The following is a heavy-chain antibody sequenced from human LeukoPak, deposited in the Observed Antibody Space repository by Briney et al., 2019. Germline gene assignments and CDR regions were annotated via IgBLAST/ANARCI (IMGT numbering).Heavy chain of an antibody. CDR1: GYTFTSYY. CDR2: INPSGGST. V-gene: IGHV1-46*01. J-gene: IGHJ4*02. Sequence: ASVKVSCKASGYTFTSYYMHWVRQAPGQGLEWMGIINPSGGSTSYAQKFQGRVTMTRDTSTSTVYMELSSLRSEDTAVYYCARERGKSQYSSSSFDYWGQGTLVTVSS. D-gene: IGHD6-6*01. CDR3: ARERGKSQYSSSSFDY.